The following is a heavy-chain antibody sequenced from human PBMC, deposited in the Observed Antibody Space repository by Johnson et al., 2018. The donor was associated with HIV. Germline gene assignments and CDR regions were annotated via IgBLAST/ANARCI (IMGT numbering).Heavy chain of an antibody. D-gene: IGHD6-13*01. Sequence: VQLVESGGGLVQPGRSLRLSCAASGFTFDDYAMHWVRQAPGKGLEWVSGISWNSGSIGYADSVKGRFTISRDNAKNSLYLQMNSLRAEDTALYYCARDGYRYDTGVLGAFDIWGQGTMVTVSS. CDR3: ARDGYRYDTGVLGAFDI. V-gene: IGHV3-9*01. CDR2: ISWNSGSI. J-gene: IGHJ3*02. CDR1: GFTFDDYA.